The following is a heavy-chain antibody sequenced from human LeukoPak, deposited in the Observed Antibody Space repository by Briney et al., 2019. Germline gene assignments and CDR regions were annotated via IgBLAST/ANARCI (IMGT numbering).Heavy chain of an antibody. J-gene: IGHJ4*02. D-gene: IGHD1-1*01. CDR2: ISYDGSNK. CDR3: ARVGTASDY. Sequence: GGSLRLSCAASGFTFSNYAIHWVRQAPGKGLEWVAVISYDGSNKYYADSVKGRFTISRDNSMNTLYLQMNSLRAEDTAVYYCARVGTASDYWGQGTLVTVSS. V-gene: IGHV3-30-3*01. CDR1: GFTFSNYA.